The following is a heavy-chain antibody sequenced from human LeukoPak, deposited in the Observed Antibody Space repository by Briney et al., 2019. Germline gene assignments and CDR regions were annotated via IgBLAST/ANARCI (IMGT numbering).Heavy chain of an antibody. D-gene: IGHD6-6*01. CDR1: GHAFTNYA. CDR3: AIIVPPFDF. J-gene: IGHJ4*02. V-gene: IGHV7-4-1*02. CDR2: INTNTGNP. Sequence: ASVKVSCKASGHAFTNYAMNWVRQAPGQGLEWMGWINTNTGNPMYAQGFTGRFVFSLDTSVSTAYLQISSLKAEDTAIYYCAIIVPPFDFWDQGTLVTVSS.